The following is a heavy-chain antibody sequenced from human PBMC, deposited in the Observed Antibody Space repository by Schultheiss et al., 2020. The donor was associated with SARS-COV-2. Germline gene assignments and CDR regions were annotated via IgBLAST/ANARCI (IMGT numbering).Heavy chain of an antibody. CDR1: GYTFTGYY. CDR3: ARAYSSSWYGDY. V-gene: IGHV1-2*02. CDR2: INPNSGGT. Sequence: ASVKVSCKASGYTFTGYYMHWVRQAPGQGLEWMGWINPNSGGTNYAQKFQGRVTMTRDTSTSTVYMELSSLRSEDTAVYYCARAYSSSWYGDYWGQGTLVTVSS. D-gene: IGHD6-13*01. J-gene: IGHJ4*02.